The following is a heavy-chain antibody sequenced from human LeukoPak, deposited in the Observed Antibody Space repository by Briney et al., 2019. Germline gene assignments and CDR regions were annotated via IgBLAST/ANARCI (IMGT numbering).Heavy chain of an antibody. V-gene: IGHV3-53*04. D-gene: IGHD2-2*01. J-gene: IGHJ6*02. CDR1: GFTVSSNY. Sequence: GGSLRLSCAASGFTVSSNYTSWVRQAPGKGLEWVSVIYSGGNTYYADSVKGRFTISRHNSENTLYLQMNSLRAEDTAVYYCARDGGKYCISTSCYGMDVWGQGTTVTVSS. CDR2: IYSGGNT. CDR3: ARDGGKYCISTSCYGMDV.